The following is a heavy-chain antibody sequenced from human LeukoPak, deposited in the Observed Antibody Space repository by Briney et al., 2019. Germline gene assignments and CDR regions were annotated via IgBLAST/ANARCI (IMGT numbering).Heavy chain of an antibody. J-gene: IGHJ4*02. CDR2: ISGTYNTI. D-gene: IGHD3-9*01. CDR3: ARGLTPDY. Sequence: GGSLRLSCAASGFTFSDYSMNWVRQAPGKGLEWVSYISGTYNTIYYADSLKGRFTISRDNAKNSLCLQMNSLRAEDTAVYYCARGLTPDYWGQGTLVTVSS. V-gene: IGHV3-48*01. CDR1: GFTFSDYS.